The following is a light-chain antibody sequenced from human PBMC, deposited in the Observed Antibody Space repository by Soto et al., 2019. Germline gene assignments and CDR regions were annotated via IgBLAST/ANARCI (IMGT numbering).Light chain of an antibody. CDR3: ASWDDSLNAWV. V-gene: IGLV1-44*01. CDR2: TDV. J-gene: IGLJ3*02. CDR1: SSNIGSYS. Sequence: QSVLTQPPSASGTPGQKVTISCSESSSNIGSYSFNWYQHLPGTAPKLLIHTDVQRPSGVPDRFSGSKSGTSASLAISGLQSEDEGHYYCASWDDSLNAWVFGGGTKVTVL.